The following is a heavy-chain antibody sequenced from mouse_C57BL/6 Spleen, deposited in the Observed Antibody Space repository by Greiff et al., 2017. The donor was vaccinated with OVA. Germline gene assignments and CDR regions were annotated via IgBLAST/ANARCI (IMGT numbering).Heavy chain of an antibody. J-gene: IGHJ4*01. D-gene: IGHD2-12*01. V-gene: IGHV5-4*01. CDR2: ISDGGSYT. CDR1: GFTFSSYA. Sequence: EVKLMESGGGLVKPGGSLKLSCAASGFTFSSYAMSWVRQTPEKRLEWVATISDGGSYTYYPDNVKGRFTISRDNAKNNLYLQMSHLTSEDTAMYYCARDGYCYDGAMDYWGQGTSVTVSS. CDR3: ARDGYCYDGAMDY.